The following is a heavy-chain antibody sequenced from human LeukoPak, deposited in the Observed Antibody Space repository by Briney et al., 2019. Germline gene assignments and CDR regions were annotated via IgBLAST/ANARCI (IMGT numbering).Heavy chain of an antibody. Sequence: PSQTLSLTCTVSGGSISSGGYYWSWIRQPPGKGLEWIGYIYHSGSTYYNPSLKSRVTISVDRSKNQFSLKLSSVTAADTAVYYCARHDWLYRKFDYWGQGTLVTVSS. J-gene: IGHJ4*02. V-gene: IGHV4-30-2*01. CDR3: ARHDWLYRKFDY. CDR1: GGSISSGGYY. D-gene: IGHD3-9*01. CDR2: IYHSGST.